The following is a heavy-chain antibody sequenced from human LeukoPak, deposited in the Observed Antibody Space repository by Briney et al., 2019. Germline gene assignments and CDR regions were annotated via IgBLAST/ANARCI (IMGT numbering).Heavy chain of an antibody. J-gene: IGHJ4*02. CDR1: GYSFTSYW. Sequence: PGESLKISCKGSGYSFTSYWISWVRQMPGKGLEWMGRIDPSDSYTNYSPSFQGHVTISADKSISTAYLQWSSLKASDTAMYYCASGGSGSYPVSYWGQGTLVTVSS. D-gene: IGHD3-10*01. CDR3: ASGGSGSYPVSY. CDR2: IDPSDSYT. V-gene: IGHV5-10-1*01.